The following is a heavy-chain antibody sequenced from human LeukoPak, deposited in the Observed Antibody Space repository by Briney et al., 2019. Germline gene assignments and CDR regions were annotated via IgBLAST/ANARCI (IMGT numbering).Heavy chain of an antibody. V-gene: IGHV1-46*01. CDR3: ARDRAKEGFDS. CDR2: LNPSGGTT. J-gene: IGHJ4*02. CDR1: GYTFTSYY. D-gene: IGHD3-10*01. Sequence: GASVMVSCKASGYTFTSYYVHWVRQAPGQGLEWMGVLNPSGGTTSIAQKFQGRVTMTRDMSTSTVYMELSSLRSEDTAVYYCARDRAKEGFDSWGQGTLVTVSS.